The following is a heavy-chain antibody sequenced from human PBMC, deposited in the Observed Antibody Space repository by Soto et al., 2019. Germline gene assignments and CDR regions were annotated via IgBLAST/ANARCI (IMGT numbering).Heavy chain of an antibody. D-gene: IGHD1-7*01. CDR1: GGSISSGGYA. CDR2: IYHSGYT. J-gene: IGHJ5*02. V-gene: IGHV4-30-2*01. Sequence: PSETLSLTCAVSGGSISSGGYAWNWFRQPPGKGLEWIGYIYHSGYTSYNPSLKNRVTISVDKSKNQFSLTLSFVTAADTAVYYCARDSLTGNYFDPWGQGTLVTVS. CDR3: ARDSLTGNYFDP.